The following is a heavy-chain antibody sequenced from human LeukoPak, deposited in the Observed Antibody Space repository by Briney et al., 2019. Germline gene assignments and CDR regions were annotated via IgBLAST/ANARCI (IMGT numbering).Heavy chain of an antibody. CDR3: ARERPYDI. V-gene: IGHV4-30-4*08. CDR1: GGSISSGDYY. CDR2: IYYSGST. Sequence: PSETLSLTCTVSGGSISSGDYYWSWIRQPPGKGLEWIGYIYYSGSTYYNPSLKSRVTISVDTPKSQFSLKLSSVTAADTAVYYCARERPYDIWGQGTMVTVSS. J-gene: IGHJ3*02.